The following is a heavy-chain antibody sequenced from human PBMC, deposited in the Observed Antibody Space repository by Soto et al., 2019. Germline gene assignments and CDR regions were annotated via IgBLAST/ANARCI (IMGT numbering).Heavy chain of an antibody. Sequence: SETLSLTCAVYGGSFSGYYWSWIRQPPGKGLDWIGEINHSGSTNYNPSLKSRVTISVDTSKNQFSLKLSSVTAADTAVYYCARGRYDFWSGYRQLEYYFDYWGQGTLVTVSS. CDR3: ARGRYDFWSGYRQLEYYFDY. J-gene: IGHJ4*02. V-gene: IGHV4-34*01. CDR1: GGSFSGYY. CDR2: INHSGST. D-gene: IGHD3-3*01.